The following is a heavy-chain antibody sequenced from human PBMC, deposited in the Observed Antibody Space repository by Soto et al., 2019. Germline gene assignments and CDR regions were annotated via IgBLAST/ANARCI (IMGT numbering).Heavy chain of an antibody. V-gene: IGHV4-59*08. CDR2: IYYSGST. D-gene: IGHD4-17*01. J-gene: IGHJ4*02. CDR1: GGSISSYY. Sequence: SEMLSLTCTVSGGSISSYYWSWIRQPPGKGLEWIGYIYYSGSTNYNPSLKSRVTISVDTSKNQFSLKLSSVTAADTAVYYCARTLYGDNVDYWGQGTLVTVSS. CDR3: ARTLYGDNVDY.